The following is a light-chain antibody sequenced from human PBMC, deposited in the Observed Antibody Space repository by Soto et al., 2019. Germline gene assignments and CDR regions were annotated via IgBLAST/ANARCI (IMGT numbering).Light chain of an antibody. CDR3: TSYTATSTLEV. Sequence: ALTQPASVSGSPGQSITISCTGTSSDIGGYNYVSWYQQHPGKAPKLIIFDVTYRPSGVSNRFSGSKSGNTASLTISGLQAEDEADYYCTSYTATSTLEVFGGGTKLTVL. CDR2: DVT. CDR1: SSDIGGYNY. J-gene: IGLJ2*01. V-gene: IGLV2-14*03.